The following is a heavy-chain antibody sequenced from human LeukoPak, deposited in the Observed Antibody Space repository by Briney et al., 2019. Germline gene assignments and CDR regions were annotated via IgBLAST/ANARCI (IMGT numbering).Heavy chain of an antibody. V-gene: IGHV4-59*01. CDR1: GGSISSYY. CDR2: IYYSGST. CDR3: AREALHRYPPWYYYYYYMDV. Sequence: SETLSLTCTVSGGSISSYYWSWIRQPPGQGLVWIGYIYYSGSTNYNPSLKSRVTISVDTSKNQFSLKLSSVTAADTAVYYCAREALHRYPPWYYYYYYMDVWGKGTTVTVSS. D-gene: IGHD1-14*01. J-gene: IGHJ6*03.